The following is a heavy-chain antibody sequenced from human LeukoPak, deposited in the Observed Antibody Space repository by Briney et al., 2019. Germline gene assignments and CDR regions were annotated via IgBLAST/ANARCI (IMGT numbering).Heavy chain of an antibody. J-gene: IGHJ6*02. CDR2: INHSGST. CDR1: GGSFSGYY. Sequence: RTSETLSLTCAVYGGSFSGYYWSWIRQPPGKGLEWTGEINHSGSTNYNPSLKSRVTISVDTSKNQFSLKLSSVTAADTAVYYCARTTYYYDFWSGYSSRLGYYYGMDVWGQGTTVTVSS. D-gene: IGHD3-3*01. CDR3: ARTTYYYDFWSGYSSRLGYYYGMDV. V-gene: IGHV4-34*01.